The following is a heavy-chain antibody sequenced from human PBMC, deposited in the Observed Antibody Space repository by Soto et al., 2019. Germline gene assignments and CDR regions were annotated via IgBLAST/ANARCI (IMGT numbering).Heavy chain of an antibody. D-gene: IGHD3-22*01. CDR3: ASLTYYYDSSGYLYYFDY. CDR2: IYYSGST. Sequence: LSLTCTVSGGSISSSSYYWGWIRQPPGKGLEWIGSIYYSGSTYYNPSLKSRVTISVDTSKNQFSLKLSSVTAADTAVYYCASLTYYYDSSGYLYYFDYWGQGTLVTVSS. V-gene: IGHV4-39*01. J-gene: IGHJ4*02. CDR1: GGSISSSSYY.